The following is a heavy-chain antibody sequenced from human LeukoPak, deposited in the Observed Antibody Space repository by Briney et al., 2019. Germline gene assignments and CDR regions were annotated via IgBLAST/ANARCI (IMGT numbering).Heavy chain of an antibody. D-gene: IGHD2-2*01. CDR3: AKVAGYCSSTSCYLDYFDY. CDR2: ISGSGGST. V-gene: IGHV3-23*01. J-gene: IGHJ4*02. Sequence: PGGSLRLTCAASGFTFSSYAMSWVRQAPGKGLEWVSAISGSGGSTYYADSMKGRFTISRDNSKNTLYLQMNSLRAEDTAVYYCAKVAGYCSSTSCYLDYFDYWGQGTLVTVSS. CDR1: GFTFSSYA.